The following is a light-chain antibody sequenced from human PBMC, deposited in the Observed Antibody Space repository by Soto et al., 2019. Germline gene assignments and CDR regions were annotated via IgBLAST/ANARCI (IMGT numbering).Light chain of an antibody. CDR1: SSDVGGYNY. Sequence: QSALTQPASVSGSPGQSITISCTGTSSDVGGYNYVSWYQQHPGKAPKLMIYEVSNRPSGVSNRFSGSKSGNTASLTISGLQVEDESDYYCCSHAGSYTFRVFGTGTKVTVL. CDR2: EVS. J-gene: IGLJ1*01. V-gene: IGLV2-14*01. CDR3: CSHAGSYTFRV.